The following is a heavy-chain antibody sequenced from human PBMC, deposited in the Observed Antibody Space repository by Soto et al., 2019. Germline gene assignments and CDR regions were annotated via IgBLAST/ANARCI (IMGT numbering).Heavy chain of an antibody. J-gene: IGHJ3*02. CDR1: GCSISSSGYS. Sequence: PSETLSLTCTVSGCSISSSGYSRSWIRQHPGKGPEWIGYIYNSGTTYYTTSRKSRVTISVDTAKNHFSLKLSSVTAPYTAVYYCARDPKWTLDIRSQRPMVSVAS. D-gene: IGHD1-26*01. V-gene: IGHV4-31*03. CDR3: ARDPKWTLDI. CDR2: IYNSGTT.